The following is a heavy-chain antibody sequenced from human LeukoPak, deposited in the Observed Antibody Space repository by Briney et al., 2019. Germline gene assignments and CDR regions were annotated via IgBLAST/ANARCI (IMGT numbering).Heavy chain of an antibody. CDR2: INTYNGDT. Sequence: ASVKVSCKASGHTLTSNGISWVRQAPGQGLEWMGWINTYNGDTNYAQNFQSRVTMTTDTSTSAAYMELRSMRSDDTAVYYCGRDYRASGRIFVFDYWGQGTLVTVSS. V-gene: IGHV1-18*01. CDR1: GHTLTSNG. CDR3: GRDYRASGRIFVFDY. D-gene: IGHD3-10*01. J-gene: IGHJ4*02.